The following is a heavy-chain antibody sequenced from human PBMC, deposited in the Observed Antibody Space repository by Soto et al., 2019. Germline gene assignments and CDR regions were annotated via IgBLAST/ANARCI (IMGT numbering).Heavy chain of an antibody. CDR2: IYYSGYT. V-gene: IGHV4-39*07. J-gene: IGHJ6*02. CDR3: ARGVAARRNYYGMDV. CDR1: GGSISSSSYY. D-gene: IGHD6-6*01. Sequence: SETLSLTCTVSGGSISSSSYYWGWIRQPPGKGLEWIGSIYYSGYTNYNPSLKSRVTISVDTSKNQFSLKLSSVTAADTAVYYCARGVAARRNYYGMDVWGQGTTVTVSS.